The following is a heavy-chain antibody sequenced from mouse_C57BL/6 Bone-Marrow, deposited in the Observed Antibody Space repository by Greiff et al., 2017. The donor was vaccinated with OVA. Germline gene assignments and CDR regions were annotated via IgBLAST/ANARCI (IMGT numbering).Heavy chain of an antibody. CDR2: INPNNGGT. Sequence: VESGASVKIPCKASGYTFTDYNMDWVKQSHGKSLEWIGDINPNNGGTIYNQKFKGKATLTVDKSSSTAYMELRSLTSEDTAVYYCARIITTVVYWYFDVWGTGTTVTVSS. CDR1: GYTFTDYN. V-gene: IGHV1-18*01. J-gene: IGHJ1*03. CDR3: ARIITTVVYWYFDV. D-gene: IGHD1-1*01.